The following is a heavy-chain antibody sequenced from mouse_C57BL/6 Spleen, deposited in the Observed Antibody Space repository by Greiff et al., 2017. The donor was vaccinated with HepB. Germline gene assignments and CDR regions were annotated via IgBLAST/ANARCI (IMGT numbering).Heavy chain of an antibody. CDR3: AYGNYGGNFDY. V-gene: IGHV1-54*01. Sequence: QVQLKESGAELVRPGTSVKVSCKASGYAFTNYLIAWVKQRPGQGLEWIGVINPGSGGTNYNEKFKGKAKLTADKSSSTAYMQLRSLTSEDSAVYFCAYGNYGGNFDYWGQGTSLTVSS. CDR2: INPGSGGT. D-gene: IGHD2-1*01. CDR1: GYAFTNYL. J-gene: IGHJ2*02.